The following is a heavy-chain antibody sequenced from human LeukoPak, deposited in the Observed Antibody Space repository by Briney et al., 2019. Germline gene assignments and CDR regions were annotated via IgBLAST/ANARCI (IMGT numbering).Heavy chain of an antibody. CDR1: GGSISSYY. CDR2: IYDSGST. V-gene: IGHV4-59*01. CDR3: ASLTTADAFDI. Sequence: SETLSLTCTASGGSISSYYWSWIRQPPGKGLEWIGYIYDSGSTNYNPSLKSRVTISVDTSKNQFSLKLSSVTSADTAVFYCASLTTADAFDIWGQGTMVTVSS. J-gene: IGHJ3*02. D-gene: IGHD3-22*01.